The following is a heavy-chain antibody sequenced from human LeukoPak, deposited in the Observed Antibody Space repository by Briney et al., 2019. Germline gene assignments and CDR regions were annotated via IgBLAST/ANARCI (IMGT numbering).Heavy chain of an antibody. Sequence: GGSLRLSCAASESTFSSYDMSWVRQAPGKGLEWVSSITTYSSYIHYADSVKGRFTISRDNAKNSLYLQMNSLRAEDTAVYYCARDRSNGDYAFDYWGQGALVTVSS. CDR1: ESTFSSYD. CDR2: ITTYSSYI. J-gene: IGHJ4*02. D-gene: IGHD4-17*01. CDR3: ARDRSNGDYAFDY. V-gene: IGHV3-21*01.